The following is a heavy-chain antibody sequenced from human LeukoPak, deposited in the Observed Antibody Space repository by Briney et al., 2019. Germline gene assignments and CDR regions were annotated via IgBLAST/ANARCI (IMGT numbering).Heavy chain of an antibody. Sequence: SSETLSLTCTVSGGSISSYYWSWIRQPPGKGLEWIGYIYYSGSTNYNPSLKSRVTISVDTSKNQFSLKLSSVTAADTAVYYCARQSYYGSGSPAYYYYGMDVWGQGTTVTVSS. J-gene: IGHJ6*02. D-gene: IGHD3-10*01. CDR3: ARQSYYGSGSPAYYYYGMDV. V-gene: IGHV4-59*08. CDR2: IYYSGST. CDR1: GGSISSYY.